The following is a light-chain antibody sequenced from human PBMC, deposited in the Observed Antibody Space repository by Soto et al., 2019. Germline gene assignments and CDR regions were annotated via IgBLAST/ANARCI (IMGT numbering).Light chain of an antibody. V-gene: IGLV1-40*01. J-gene: IGLJ2*01. Sequence: QSVLTQPPSVSGAPGQRVTISCTGSSSNIGAGYDVHWYQQLPGTAPKLLIFGNSNRPSGVPDRFSGSKSRTSASLAITGLRAEDEADYYCQSYDSNLVVFGGGTKLTVL. CDR1: SSNIGAGYD. CDR2: GNS. CDR3: QSYDSNLVV.